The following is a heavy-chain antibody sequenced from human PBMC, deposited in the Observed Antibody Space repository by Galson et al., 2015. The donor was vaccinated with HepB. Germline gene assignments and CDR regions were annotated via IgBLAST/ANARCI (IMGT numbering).Heavy chain of an antibody. CDR2: ISSSSSTI. D-gene: IGHD5-24*01. CDR1: GFPFSSYS. Sequence: SLRLSCAASGFPFSSYSMNWVRQAPGKGLEWVSYISSSSSTIYYTDSVKGRFTISRDNAKNSLYLQMNSLRAEDTAVYYCARGGATKGDYWGQGTLVTVSS. J-gene: IGHJ4*02. CDR3: ARGGATKGDY. V-gene: IGHV3-48*01.